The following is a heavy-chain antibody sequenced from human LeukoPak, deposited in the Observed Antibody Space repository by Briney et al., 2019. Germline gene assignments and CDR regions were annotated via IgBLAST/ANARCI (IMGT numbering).Heavy chain of an antibody. J-gene: IGHJ3*02. CDR3: ARIDAFDI. CDR1: GFTLSNYN. V-gene: IGHV3-21*06. Sequence: GGSLRLSCAASGFTLSNYNMNWVRQAPRKGLEWVSYISSRGSYTYYADSVKGRFTISRDNAKNSLYLQMNSLRAEDTAVYYCARIDAFDIWGQGTMVTVSS. CDR2: ISSRGSYT.